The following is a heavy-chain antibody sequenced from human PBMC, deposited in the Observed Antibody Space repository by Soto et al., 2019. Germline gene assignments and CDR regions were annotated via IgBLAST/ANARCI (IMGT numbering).Heavy chain of an antibody. D-gene: IGHD4-17*01. CDR1: GYSISSGYY. Sequence: LSLTCAVSGYSISSGYYCGWIRQPPGKGLEWIGSIYHSGSTYYNPSLKSRVTISVDTSKNQFSLKLSSVTAADTAVYYCAAVMTTASFDYWGQGTLVTVSS. CDR2: IYHSGST. CDR3: AAVMTTASFDY. J-gene: IGHJ4*02. V-gene: IGHV4-38-2*01.